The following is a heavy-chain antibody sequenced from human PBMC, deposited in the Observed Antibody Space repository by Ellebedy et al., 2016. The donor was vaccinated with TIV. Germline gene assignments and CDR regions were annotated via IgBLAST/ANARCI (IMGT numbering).Heavy chain of an antibody. Sequence: GESLKISCAASGFTFSSYAMSWVRQAPGKGLEWVSAISGSGGSTYYADSVKGRFTISRDNSKNTLYLQMNSLRAEDTAVYYCARSVRYSSGWYVRYFVYWGQGTLVTVSS. CDR1: GFTFSSYA. CDR3: ARSVRYSSGWYVRYFVY. CDR2: ISGSGGST. D-gene: IGHD6-19*01. J-gene: IGHJ4*02. V-gene: IGHV3-23*01.